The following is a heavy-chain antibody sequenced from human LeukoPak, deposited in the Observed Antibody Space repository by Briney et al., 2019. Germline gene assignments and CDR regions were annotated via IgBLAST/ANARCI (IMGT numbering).Heavy chain of an antibody. CDR3: ARDRIDSTGYYYEGFLDY. V-gene: IGHV1-8*01. CDR1: GYTFTSYD. Sequence: ASVKVSCKASGYTFTSYDINWVRQATGQGLEWMGWMNPNSGNTGYAQKFQGRVTMTRNTSASIAYMELSSLRSEDTAVYYCARDRIDSTGYYYEGFLDYWGQGTLVTVSS. CDR2: MNPNSGNT. J-gene: IGHJ4*02. D-gene: IGHD3-22*01.